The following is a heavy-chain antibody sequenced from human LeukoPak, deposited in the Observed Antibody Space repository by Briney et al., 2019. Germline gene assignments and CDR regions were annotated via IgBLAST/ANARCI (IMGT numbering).Heavy chain of an antibody. D-gene: IGHD2-21*02. Sequence: KPGGSLRLSCAASGFTFSSYSMNWVRQAPGKGLEWVSSISSSSSYIYYADSVKGRFTISRDNAKNSLYLQMNSLRAEDTAVYYCAREQGYCGGDCYSSWGQGTLVTVSS. CDR2: ISSSSSYI. J-gene: IGHJ4*02. CDR3: AREQGYCGGDCYSS. CDR1: GFTFSSYS. V-gene: IGHV3-21*01.